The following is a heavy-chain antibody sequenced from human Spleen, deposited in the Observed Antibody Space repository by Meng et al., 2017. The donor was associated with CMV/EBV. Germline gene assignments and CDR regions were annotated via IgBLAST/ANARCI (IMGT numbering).Heavy chain of an antibody. CDR3: ARAWDCDY. CDR2: ISAYEGNT. CDR1: GYTFSYYC. Sequence: MVSCTASGYTFSYYCIPRVRQTPGRGLEWLGWISAYEGNTNYAQKLQGRVTMTTDTSTSTAYMELRSLRSDDTAAYYCARAWDCDYWGQGTLVTVSS. J-gene: IGHJ4*02. V-gene: IGHV1-18*01. D-gene: IGHD1-26*01.